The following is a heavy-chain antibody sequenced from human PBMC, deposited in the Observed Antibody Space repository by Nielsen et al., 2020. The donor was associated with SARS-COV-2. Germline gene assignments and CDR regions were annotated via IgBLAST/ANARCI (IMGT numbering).Heavy chain of an antibody. V-gene: IGHV4-59*08. Sequence: WIRQPPGKGLEWIGYIYYSGSTNYNPSLKSRVTISVDTSKNQFSLKLSSVTAADTAVYYCARAFWGYYDSSGYYVAAFDIWGQGTMVTVSS. CDR3: ARAFWGYYDSSGYYVAAFDI. J-gene: IGHJ3*02. CDR2: IYYSGST. D-gene: IGHD3-22*01.